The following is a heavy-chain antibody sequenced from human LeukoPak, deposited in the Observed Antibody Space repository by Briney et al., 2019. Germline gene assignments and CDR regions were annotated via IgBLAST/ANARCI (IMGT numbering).Heavy chain of an antibody. Sequence: SETLSLTCTVSGYSISSGYYWGWIRQPPGKGLEWIGSIYHSGSTYYNPSLKSRVTISVDTSKNQFSLKLSSVTAADTAVYYCARGSTDRRYYFDYWGQGTLVTVSS. CDR3: ARGSTDRRYYFDY. V-gene: IGHV4-38-2*02. D-gene: IGHD2-15*01. CDR1: GYSISSGYY. J-gene: IGHJ4*02. CDR2: IYHSGST.